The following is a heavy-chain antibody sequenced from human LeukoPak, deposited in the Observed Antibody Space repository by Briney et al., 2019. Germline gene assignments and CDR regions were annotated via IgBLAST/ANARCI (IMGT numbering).Heavy chain of an antibody. J-gene: IGHJ4*02. V-gene: IGHV1-2*02. Sequence: ASVKVSCKASGYTFTGYYMHWVRQAPGQGLEWMGWINPNSGGTNYAQKFQGRVTMTRDTSISTAYMELSRLRSDDAAVYYCARTGYSSSWSAVDYWGQGTLVTVSS. CDR2: INPNSGGT. CDR3: ARTGYSSSWSAVDY. D-gene: IGHD6-13*01. CDR1: GYTFTGYY.